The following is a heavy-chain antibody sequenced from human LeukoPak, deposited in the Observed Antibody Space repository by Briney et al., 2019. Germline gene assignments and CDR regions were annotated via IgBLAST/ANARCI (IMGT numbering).Heavy chain of an antibody. CDR1: GYSISSGYY. J-gene: IGHJ4*02. V-gene: IGHV4-38-2*02. D-gene: IGHD2-8*01. Sequence: SETLSLTCTVSGYSISSGYYWGWIRQPPGKGLEWIGSIYHSGSTYYNPSLKSRVTISVDTSKNQFSLKLSSVTAADTAVYYCARQGDIVLMVYAKIDYWGQGTLVTVSS. CDR2: IYHSGST. CDR3: ARQGDIVLMVYAKIDY.